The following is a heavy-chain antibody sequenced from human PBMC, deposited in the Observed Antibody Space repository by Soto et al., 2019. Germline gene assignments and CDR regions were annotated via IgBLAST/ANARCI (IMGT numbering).Heavy chain of an antibody. J-gene: IGHJ4*02. CDR3: ARARYDYGGNFHYFDY. CDR2: IIPIFGTA. V-gene: IGHV1-69*01. D-gene: IGHD4-17*01. CDR1: GGTFSSYA. Sequence: QVQLVQSGAEVKKPGSSVKVSCKASGGTFSSYAISWVRQAPGQGLEWMGGIIPIFGTANYAQKFQGRVTITADESSSTAYMELSRLSCEDTAVYYCARARYDYGGNFHYFDYWGQGTLVTASS.